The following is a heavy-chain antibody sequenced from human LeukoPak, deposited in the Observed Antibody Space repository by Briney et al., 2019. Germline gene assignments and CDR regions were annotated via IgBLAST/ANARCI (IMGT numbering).Heavy chain of an antibody. V-gene: IGHV3-30*02. Sequence: GGSLRLSCAASRFTFSSYGMHWVRQTPGKGPEWVAFIRHDGSYQQYADSVKGRFTVSRDNSKDTVYLQMNSLRTEDTAVCYCAKNRDSSDYPRDFDYWGQGTLVTVSS. CDR2: IRHDGSYQ. D-gene: IGHD6-19*01. CDR1: RFTFSSYG. CDR3: AKNRDSSDYPRDFDY. J-gene: IGHJ4*02.